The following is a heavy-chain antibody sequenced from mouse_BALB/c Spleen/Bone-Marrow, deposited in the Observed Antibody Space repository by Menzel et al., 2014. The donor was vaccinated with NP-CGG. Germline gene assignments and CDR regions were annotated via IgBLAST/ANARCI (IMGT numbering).Heavy chain of an antibody. CDR1: GFNVKDTY. CDR3: ARADGYYAWFAY. CDR2: IDPANDNT. Sequence: EVQLQQSGAEFEKPGASVKLSCTASGFNVKDTYMHWVKRRPEQGLEWIGRIDPANDNTKYDPKFQGKATITADTSSNTAYLQLSSLTSEDTAVYYCARADGYYAWFAYWGQGTLVTVSA. J-gene: IGHJ3*01. D-gene: IGHD2-3*01. V-gene: IGHV14-3*02.